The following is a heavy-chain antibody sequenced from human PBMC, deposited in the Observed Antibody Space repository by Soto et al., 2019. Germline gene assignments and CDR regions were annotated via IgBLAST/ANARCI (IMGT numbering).Heavy chain of an antibody. CDR2: IKSKTDGGTT. D-gene: IGHD3-3*01. J-gene: IGHJ5*02. CDR3: TTDVRFLEWLFRRRMVYMWVP. Sequence: NTGGSLRLSCAASGFTFSNAWMNWVRQAPGKGLEWVGRIKSKTDGGTTDYAAPVKGRFTISRDDSKNTLYLQMNSLKTEDTAVYYCTTDVRFLEWLFRRRMVYMWVPWGQGTLVTVSS. V-gene: IGHV3-15*07. CDR1: GFTFSNAW.